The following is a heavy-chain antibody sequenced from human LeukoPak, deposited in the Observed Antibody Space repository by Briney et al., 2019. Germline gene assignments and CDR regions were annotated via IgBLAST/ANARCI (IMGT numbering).Heavy chain of an antibody. V-gene: IGHV3-23*01. CDR3: AKGYTRNNIRLLDY. D-gene: IGHD1/OR15-1a*01. J-gene: IGHJ4*02. CDR2: ISGSGGST. Sequence: GGSLRLSCAASGFTFSSYAMSWVRQAPGKGLEWVSAISGSGGSTYYADSVKGRFTISRDNSKNTLYLQMNSLRAEDTAVYYCAKGYTRNNIRLLDYWGQGTLVTVSS. CDR1: GFTFSSYA.